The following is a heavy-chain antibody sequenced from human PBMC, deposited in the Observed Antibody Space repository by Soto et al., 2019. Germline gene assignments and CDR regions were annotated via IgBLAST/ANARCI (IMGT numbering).Heavy chain of an antibody. Sequence: GGSLRLSCAASGFTFSSYGMHWVRQAPGKGLEWVAVIWYDGSNKYYADSVKGRFTISRDNSKNTLYLQMNSLRAEDTAVYYCARDAKRGTPNAYYDILTGYSADWGQGT. CDR1: GFTFSSYG. D-gene: IGHD3-9*01. V-gene: IGHV3-33*01. CDR2: IWYDGSNK. CDR3: ARDAKRGTPNAYYDILTGYSAD. J-gene: IGHJ4*02.